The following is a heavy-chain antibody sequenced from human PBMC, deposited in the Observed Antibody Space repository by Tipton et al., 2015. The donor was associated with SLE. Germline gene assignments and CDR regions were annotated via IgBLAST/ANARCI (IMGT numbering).Heavy chain of an antibody. J-gene: IGHJ4*02. Sequence: RSLRLSCVVSGFTFDEYAMHWVRQTPGKGVEWVSSISWHSGSISYADSVKGRFTISRDNAKKSLYLEMNTLRPEDTALYYCAKDMSYDSSGGSFDYWGQGTLVTVSS. CDR3: AKDMSYDSSGGSFDY. D-gene: IGHD3-22*01. CDR1: GFTFDEYA. V-gene: IGHV3-9*01. CDR2: ISWHSGSI.